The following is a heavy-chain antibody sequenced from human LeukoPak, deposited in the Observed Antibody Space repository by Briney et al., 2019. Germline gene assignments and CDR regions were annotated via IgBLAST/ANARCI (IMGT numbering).Heavy chain of an antibody. Sequence: PGGSLRLSCAASGFTFSTYGMSWVRQAPGKGLEWVSAISGSGGGTYYADSVKGRFTISRDNSKNTLYLQMNSLRAEDAAVYYCAKTWSRGAPLDPFDIWGQGTMVTVSS. CDR3: AKTWSRGAPLDPFDI. CDR1: GFTFSTYG. V-gene: IGHV3-23*01. J-gene: IGHJ3*02. D-gene: IGHD1-26*01. CDR2: ISGSGGGT.